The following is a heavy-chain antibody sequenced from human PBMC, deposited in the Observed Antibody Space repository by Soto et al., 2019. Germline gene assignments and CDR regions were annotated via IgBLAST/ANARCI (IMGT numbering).Heavy chain of an antibody. CDR2: INHSGST. Sequence: SETRSLTWAVHGGSFSWYYWSWIRQPPGKGLEWIGEINHSGSTNDNPSLKSRVTISVDTSKNQFSLKLSSVTAADTAVYYCARNGMDVWGQGTTVTVSS. CDR3: ARNGMDV. CDR1: GGSFSWYY. V-gene: IGHV4-34*01. J-gene: IGHJ6*02.